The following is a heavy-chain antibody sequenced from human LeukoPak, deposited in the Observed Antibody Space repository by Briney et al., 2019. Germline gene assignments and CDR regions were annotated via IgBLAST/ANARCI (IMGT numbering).Heavy chain of an antibody. V-gene: IGHV4-39*01. CDR2: IYYSGST. Sequence: SETLSLTCTVSGGSISSSSYYWGWIRQPPGKGLEWIGSIYYSGSTYYNPSLKSRVTISVDTSKNQFSLKLSSVTAADTAVYYCARTPKRGVAAAAMGGAYWGQGTLVTASS. CDR1: GGSISSSSYY. J-gene: IGHJ4*02. CDR3: ARTPKRGVAAAAMGGAY. D-gene: IGHD6-13*01.